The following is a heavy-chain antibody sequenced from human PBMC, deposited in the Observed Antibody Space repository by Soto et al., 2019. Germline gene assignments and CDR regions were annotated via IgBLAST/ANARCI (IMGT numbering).Heavy chain of an antibody. Sequence: GASVKVSCKASGYTFTTHNINWVRQATGQGLEWMGWMNPNSGTTGYAQKFQDRLTLTRDTSRTTAYMELGSLTSDDTAVYSCVRYGVAAAYWGQGTPVTVSS. CDR2: MNPNSGTT. CDR1: GYTFTTHN. CDR3: VRYGVAAAY. D-gene: IGHD2-8*01. J-gene: IGHJ4*02. V-gene: IGHV1-8*02.